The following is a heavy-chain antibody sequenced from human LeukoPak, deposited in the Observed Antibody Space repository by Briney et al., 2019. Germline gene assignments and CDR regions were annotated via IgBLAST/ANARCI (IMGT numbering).Heavy chain of an antibody. D-gene: IGHD3-22*01. CDR2: IYYSGST. CDR1: GGSISSYY. V-gene: IGHV4-59*01. J-gene: IGHJ6*03. Sequence: PSETLSLTCTASGGSISSYYWSWIRQPPGKGLEWIGYIYYSGSTNYNPSLKSRVTISVDTSKNQFSLKLSSVTAADTAVYYCARGYYDSSTVFWYYYYMDVWGKGTTVTVSS. CDR3: ARGYYDSSTVFWYYYYMDV.